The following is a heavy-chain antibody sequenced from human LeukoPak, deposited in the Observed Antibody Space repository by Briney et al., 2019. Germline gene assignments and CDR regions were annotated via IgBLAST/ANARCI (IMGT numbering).Heavy chain of an antibody. CDR3: ARDMTHYDFWSGYRYYFDY. CDR2: ISSSSSYI. Sequence: GGSLRLSCAASGFTFSSYSMNWVRQAPGKGLEWVSSISSSSSYIYYADSVKGRFTISRDNAKNSLYLQMNSLRAEDTAVYYCARDMTHYDFWSGYRYYFDYWGQGTLVTVSS. CDR1: GFTFSSYS. J-gene: IGHJ4*02. D-gene: IGHD3-3*01. V-gene: IGHV3-21*01.